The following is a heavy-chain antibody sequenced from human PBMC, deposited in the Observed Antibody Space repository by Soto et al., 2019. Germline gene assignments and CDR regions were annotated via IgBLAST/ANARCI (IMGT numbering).Heavy chain of an antibody. V-gene: IGHV3-48*01. D-gene: IGHD3-10*01. J-gene: IGHJ4*02. Sequence: EVQLVESGGGLVQPGGSLRLSCAASGFTFSSYSMNWVRQAPGKGLEWVSYISSSSGTIYYADSVKGRFTISRDNAKNSLYLQMNSLRAEDTAVYYCAREGAFYYYGSDYWGQGTLVTVSS. CDR1: GFTFSSYS. CDR3: AREGAFYYYGSDY. CDR2: ISSSSGTI.